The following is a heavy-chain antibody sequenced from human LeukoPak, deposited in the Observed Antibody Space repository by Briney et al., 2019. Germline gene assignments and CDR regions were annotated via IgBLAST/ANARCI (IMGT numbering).Heavy chain of an antibody. J-gene: IGHJ4*02. CDR3: ARVSYYYDSSGYYYFDY. CDR1: RYTFTGYY. V-gene: IGHV1-2*06. Sequence: ASVKVSCKASRYTFTGYYMHWVRQAPGQGLEWMGRINPNSGGTNYAQKFQGRVTMTRDTSISTAYMELSRLRSDDTAVYYCARVSYYYDSSGYYYFDYWGQGTLVTVSS. D-gene: IGHD3-22*01. CDR2: INPNSGGT.